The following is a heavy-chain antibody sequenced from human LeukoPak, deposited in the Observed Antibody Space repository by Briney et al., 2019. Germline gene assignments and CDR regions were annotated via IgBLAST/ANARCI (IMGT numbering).Heavy chain of an antibody. V-gene: IGHV3-7*04. CDR2: IKQDGSEK. CDR3: ARWSGSYAY. CDR1: GFTFSEYY. Sequence: PGGSLRLSCTASGFTFSEYYMSWVRQAPGKGLEWVANIKQDGSEKYYVDSVRGRFTISRDNAQNSLYLQMTSLRVEDTAVYYCARWSGSYAYWGQGTLVTVSS. D-gene: IGHD1-26*01. J-gene: IGHJ4*02.